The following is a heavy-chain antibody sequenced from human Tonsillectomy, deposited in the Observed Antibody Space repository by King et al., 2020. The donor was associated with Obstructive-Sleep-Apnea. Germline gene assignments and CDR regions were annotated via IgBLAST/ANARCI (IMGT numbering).Heavy chain of an antibody. V-gene: IGHV4-34*01. CDR1: GGSFSGYY. J-gene: IGHJ4*02. D-gene: IGHD3-3*01. Sequence: HVQLQQWGAGLLKPSETLSLTCAVYGGSFSGYYWSWIRQPPGKGLGWIGEINHSGSTNYNPSLKSRVTISVDTSKNQFSLKLSSVTAADTAVYYCASGYDFYYWGQGTLVTVSS. CDR2: INHSGST. CDR3: ASGYDFYY.